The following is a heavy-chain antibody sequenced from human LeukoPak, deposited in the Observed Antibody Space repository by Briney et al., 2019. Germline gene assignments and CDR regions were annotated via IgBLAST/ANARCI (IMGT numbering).Heavy chain of an antibody. Sequence: SETLSLTCSVSGGSVSTYYWSWIRQPPGRGQEWIGYVYYTGSTNYNPSLKSRVTIFEDKSKNQFSLRLSSVTVADTAVYYCARHFAYSSSSYFDYWGQGNLVTVSS. CDR1: GGSVSTYY. J-gene: IGHJ4*02. D-gene: IGHD6-6*01. CDR2: VYYTGST. V-gene: IGHV4-59*08. CDR3: ARHFAYSSSSYFDY.